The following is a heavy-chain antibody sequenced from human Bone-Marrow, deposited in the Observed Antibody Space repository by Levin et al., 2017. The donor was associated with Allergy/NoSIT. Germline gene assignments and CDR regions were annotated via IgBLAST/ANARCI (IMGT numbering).Heavy chain of an antibody. J-gene: IGHJ5*02. CDR3: ARDKQAGTRAQEGTGWFDP. CDR1: GGSVSSGSYY. Sequence: TSSETLSLTCTVSGGSVSSGSYYWSWIRQPPGKGLEWIGYIYYSGSTNYNPSLKSRVTISVDTSKNQFSLKLSSVTAADTAVYYCARDKQAGTRAQEGTGWFDPWGQGTLVTVSS. V-gene: IGHV4-61*01. D-gene: IGHD1/OR15-1a*01. CDR2: IYYSGST.